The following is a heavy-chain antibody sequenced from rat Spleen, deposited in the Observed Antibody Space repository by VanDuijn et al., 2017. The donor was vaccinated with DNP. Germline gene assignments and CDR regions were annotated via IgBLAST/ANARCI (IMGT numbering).Heavy chain of an antibody. J-gene: IGHJ2*01. CDR2: ISFSGGT. CDR3: ARWVWYFDY. Sequence: EVQLQESGPGLVKPSQSLSLTCSVTGYSITSNYWGWVRKFPGNKLEYIGHISFSGGTNYNPSLKSQISITRDTSKNQFFLHLNSVTTEDTATYYCARWVWYFDYWGQGVMVTVSP. CDR1: GYSITSNY. V-gene: IGHV3-1*01.